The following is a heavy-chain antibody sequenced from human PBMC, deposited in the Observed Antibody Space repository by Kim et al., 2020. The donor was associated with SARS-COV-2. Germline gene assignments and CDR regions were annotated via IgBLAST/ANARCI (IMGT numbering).Heavy chain of an antibody. D-gene: IGHD6-6*01. CDR3: AREGGGKYSSSSLVY. CDR1: GYTFTSYA. CDR2: INAGNGNT. Sequence: ASVKVSCKASGYTFTSYAMHWVRQAPGQRLEWMGWINAGNGNTKYSQKFQGRVTITRDTSASTAYMELSSLRSEDTAVYYCAREGGGKYSSSSLVYWGQGTLVTVSS. V-gene: IGHV1-3*01. J-gene: IGHJ4*02.